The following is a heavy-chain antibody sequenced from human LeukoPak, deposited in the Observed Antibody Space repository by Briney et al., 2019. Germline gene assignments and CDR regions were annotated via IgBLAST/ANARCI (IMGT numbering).Heavy chain of an antibody. CDR3: ATYYYDSSGSPFDY. D-gene: IGHD3-22*01. Sequence: GGSLRLSCAASGFTFSSYGMHWVRQAPGKGLEWVAVIPYDGSNKYYADSVRGRFTISRDNSKNTLYLQMNSLRAEDTAVYYCATYYYDSSGSPFDYWGQGTLVTVSS. J-gene: IGHJ4*02. V-gene: IGHV3-30*03. CDR2: IPYDGSNK. CDR1: GFTFSSYG.